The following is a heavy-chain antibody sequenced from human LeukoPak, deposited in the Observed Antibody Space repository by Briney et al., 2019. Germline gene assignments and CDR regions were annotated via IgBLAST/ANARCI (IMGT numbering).Heavy chain of an antibody. J-gene: IGHJ2*01. Sequence: PGGSLRLSCAVSGFTFNNYAMTWVRQAPGKGLEWVSGVSGSGDSTYHADPVKGRFSISRGNSKNTLYLQMNSLRAEDTAVYYCAKGDSSGYYLGYWYFDLWGRGTLVTVSS. CDR3: AKGDSSGYYLGYWYFDL. CDR1: GFTFNNYA. V-gene: IGHV3-23*01. CDR2: VSGSGDST. D-gene: IGHD3-22*01.